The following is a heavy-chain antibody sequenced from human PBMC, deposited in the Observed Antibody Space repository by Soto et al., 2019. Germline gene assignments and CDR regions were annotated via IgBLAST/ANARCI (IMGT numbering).Heavy chain of an antibody. CDR1: GGSISSYY. CDR2: IYYSGST. CDR3: ARLHIDDYGDSDWYFDL. V-gene: IGHV4-59*08. D-gene: IGHD4-17*01. Sequence: QVQLQESGPGLVKPSETLSLTCTVSGGSISSYYWSWIRQPPGKGLEWIGYIYYSGSTNYNPSLKSLVTIPVDTSKNQFSLKLSSVTAADTAVYYCARLHIDDYGDSDWYFDLWGRGTLVTVSS. J-gene: IGHJ2*01.